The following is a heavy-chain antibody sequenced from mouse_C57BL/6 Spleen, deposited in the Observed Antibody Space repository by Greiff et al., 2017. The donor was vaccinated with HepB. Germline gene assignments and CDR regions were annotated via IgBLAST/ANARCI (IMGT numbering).Heavy chain of an antibody. D-gene: IGHD3-2*02. J-gene: IGHJ2*01. CDR1: GYSITSGYY. V-gene: IGHV3-6*01. CDR2: ISYDGSN. CDR3: AREAVRNFDY. Sequence: DVKLQESGPGLVKPSQSLSLTCSVTGYSITSGYYWNWIRQFPGNKLEWMGYISYDGSNNYNPSLKNRISITRDTSKNQFFLKLNSVTTEDTATYYCAREAVRNFDYWGQGTTLTVSS.